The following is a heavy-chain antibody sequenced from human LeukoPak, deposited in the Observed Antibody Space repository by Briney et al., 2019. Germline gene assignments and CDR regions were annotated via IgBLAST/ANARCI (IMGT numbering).Heavy chain of an antibody. Sequence: PGGSLRLSCAASGFTFSSYAMSWVRQAPGKGLEWLANIIPDGSAKFYVDSVKGRFTISRDNPKNSLYLHINSLRAEDTAVYYCARLAHNAWYAIDYWGQGTLVTVSS. D-gene: IGHD6-13*01. CDR3: ARLAHNAWYAIDY. J-gene: IGHJ4*02. CDR1: GFTFSSYA. CDR2: IIPDGSAK. V-gene: IGHV3-7*01.